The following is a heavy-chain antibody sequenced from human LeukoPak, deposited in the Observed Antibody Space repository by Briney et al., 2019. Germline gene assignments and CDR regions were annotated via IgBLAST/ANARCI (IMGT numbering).Heavy chain of an antibody. Sequence: GGSLRLSCAVSGFTFDDYGMSWVRQVPGKGLEWVSGINWNGGSTGYADSVKGRFTISRDNAKNSLYLQMNSLRAEDTALHYCARVSSSWYFWYFDLWGRGTLVTVSS. J-gene: IGHJ2*01. D-gene: IGHD6-13*01. CDR2: INWNGGST. CDR3: ARVSSSWYFWYFDL. V-gene: IGHV3-20*04. CDR1: GFTFDDYG.